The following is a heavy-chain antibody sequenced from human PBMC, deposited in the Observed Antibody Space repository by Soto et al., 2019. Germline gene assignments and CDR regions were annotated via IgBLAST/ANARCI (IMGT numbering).Heavy chain of an antibody. V-gene: IGHV3-30*18. CDR1: GFTFSSYG. CDR3: AKDLQPSHHYYHGMDV. J-gene: IGHJ6*02. Sequence: QVQLVESGGGVVQPGRSLRLSCAASGFTFSSYGMHWVRQAPGKGLEWVAVISYDGSNKYYADSVKGRFTISRDNSKNTLYLQMNSLRAEDTAVYYCAKDLQPSHHYYHGMDVWGQGTTVTVSS. D-gene: IGHD4-4*01. CDR2: ISYDGSNK.